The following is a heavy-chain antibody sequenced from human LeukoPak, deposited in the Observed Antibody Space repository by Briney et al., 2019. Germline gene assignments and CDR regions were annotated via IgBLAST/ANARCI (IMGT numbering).Heavy chain of an antibody. V-gene: IGHV1-8*01. Sequence: ASVKVSCKASGYTFTSYDINWVRQATGQGLEWLGWMNPNSDNTGYAQKFQGRVTVTRNTSTSTAYMELSSLRSEDTAVYYCARRYCSSTSCLYYGMDVWGQGTTVTVSS. CDR3: ARRYCSSTSCLYYGMDV. CDR1: GYTFTSYD. D-gene: IGHD2-2*01. CDR2: MNPNSDNT. J-gene: IGHJ6*02.